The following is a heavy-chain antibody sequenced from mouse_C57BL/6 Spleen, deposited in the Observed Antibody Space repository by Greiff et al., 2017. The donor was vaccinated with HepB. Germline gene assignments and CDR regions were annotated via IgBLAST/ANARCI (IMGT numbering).Heavy chain of an antibody. V-gene: IGHV1-82*01. CDR3: ARGDGYYGDFDV. CDR2: IYPGDGDT. CDR1: GYAFSSSW. J-gene: IGHJ1*03. Sequence: QVQLKQSGPELVKPGASVKISCKASGYAFSSSWMNWVKQRPGKGLEWIGRIYPGDGDTNYNGKFKGKATLTADKSSSTAYMQLSSLTSEDSAVYFCARGDGYYGDFDVWGTGTTVTVSS. D-gene: IGHD2-3*01.